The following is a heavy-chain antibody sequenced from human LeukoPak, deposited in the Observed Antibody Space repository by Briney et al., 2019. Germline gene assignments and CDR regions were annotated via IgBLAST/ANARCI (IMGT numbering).Heavy chain of an antibody. CDR1: GFTFSTYD. D-gene: IGHD2-15*01. Sequence: PGGSLRLSCAASGFTFSTYDMHWVRQATGKGLEWVSAIDTTGDTYYPGSVKGRFTIPRENAKNSLYLQMNSLRAGDTAVYYCARDRGGGHMDVWGKGTTVTISS. J-gene: IGHJ6*03. V-gene: IGHV3-13*01. CDR3: ARDRGGGHMDV. CDR2: IDTTGDT.